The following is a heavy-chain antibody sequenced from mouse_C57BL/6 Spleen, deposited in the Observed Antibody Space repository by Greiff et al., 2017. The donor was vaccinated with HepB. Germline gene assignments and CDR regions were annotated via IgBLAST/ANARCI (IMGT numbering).Heavy chain of an antibody. J-gene: IGHJ3*01. CDR1: GYTFTEYT. D-gene: IGHD2-14*01. CDR2: FYPGSGSI. CDR3: ARHEKGYGTFAY. Sequence: QVQLMESGAELVKPGASVKLSCTASGYTFTEYTIHWVKQRSGQGLEWIGWFYPGSGSIKYNEKFKDKATLTADKSSSTVYMELSRLTSEDSAVYFCARHEKGYGTFAYWGQGTLVTVSA. V-gene: IGHV1-62-2*01.